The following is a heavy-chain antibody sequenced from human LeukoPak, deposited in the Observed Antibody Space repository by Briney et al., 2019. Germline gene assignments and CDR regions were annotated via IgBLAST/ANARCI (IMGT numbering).Heavy chain of an antibody. D-gene: IGHD5-18*01. Sequence: SETLSLTCTVSGYSISSGYYWAWIRQSPGKGLEWIGSIYQSGSTYDNPSLKSRATISIDKSKNQFSLKVNSVPAADTAVYYCARDHSYANFDYGGQGTLVTVSS. CDR2: IYQSGST. CDR1: GYSISSGYY. V-gene: IGHV4-38-2*02. J-gene: IGHJ4*02. CDR3: ARDHSYANFDY.